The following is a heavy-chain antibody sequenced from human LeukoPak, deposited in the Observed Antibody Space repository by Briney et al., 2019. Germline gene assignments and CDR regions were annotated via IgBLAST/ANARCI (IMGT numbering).Heavy chain of an antibody. CDR2: IYYSGST. D-gene: IGHD6-19*01. CDR1: GGSISSYY. CDR3: ARDAASGWYGGVYFDY. Sequence: SETLSLTYTVSGGSISSYYWSWIRQPPGKGLEWIGYIYYSGSTNYNPSLKSRVTISVDTSKNQFSLKLSSVTAADTAVYYCARDAASGWYGGVYFDYWGQGTLVTVSS. J-gene: IGHJ4*02. V-gene: IGHV4-59*01.